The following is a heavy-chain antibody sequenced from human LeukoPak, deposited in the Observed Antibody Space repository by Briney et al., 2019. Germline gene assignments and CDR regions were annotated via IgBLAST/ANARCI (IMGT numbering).Heavy chain of an antibody. CDR1: GFTFSSYW. Sequence: GGSLRLSCAASGFTFSSYWMHWVRQAPGKGLVWVSRINSDGSSTSYADSVKGRFTISRDNAKNTLYLQMNSQRAEDTAVYYCARVEYYYDSSGYLSQYYFDYWGQGTLVTVSS. V-gene: IGHV3-74*01. J-gene: IGHJ4*02. CDR3: ARVEYYYDSSGYLSQYYFDY. CDR2: INSDGSST. D-gene: IGHD3-22*01.